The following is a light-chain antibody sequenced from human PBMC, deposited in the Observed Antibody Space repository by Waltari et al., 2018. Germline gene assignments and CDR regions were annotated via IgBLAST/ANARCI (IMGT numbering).Light chain of an antibody. CDR1: NLRSYY. Sequence: SSELTQDPAVSVALGQTVTITCQGDNLRSYYASWYQQKPGQAPVFVIYGKDNRPSGIPDRFSGSFSGNTASLTITGAQAEDEADYYCNSRDSSSNLVVFGGGTKLTVL. CDR2: GKD. J-gene: IGLJ2*01. V-gene: IGLV3-19*01. CDR3: NSRDSSSNLVV.